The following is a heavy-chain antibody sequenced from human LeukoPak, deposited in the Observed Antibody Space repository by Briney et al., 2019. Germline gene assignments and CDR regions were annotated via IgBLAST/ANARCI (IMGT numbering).Heavy chain of an antibody. CDR3: ARGGDVPYYYYMDV. D-gene: IGHD7-27*01. J-gene: IGHJ6*03. V-gene: IGHV1-18*04. CDR2: ISAYNGNT. CDR1: GYTFTSYY. Sequence: ASVKVSCKASGYTFTSYYMHWVRQAPGQGLEWMGWISAYNGNTNYAQKLQGRVTMTTDTSTSTAYMELRSLRSDDTAVYYCARGGDVPYYYYMDVWGKGTTVTVSS.